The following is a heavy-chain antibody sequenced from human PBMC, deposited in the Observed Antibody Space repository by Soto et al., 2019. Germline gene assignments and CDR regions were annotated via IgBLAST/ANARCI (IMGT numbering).Heavy chain of an antibody. CDR3: ARDLWGYCGTDCYPLDV. Sequence: SETLSLTCTVSGGSISSSSYYWGWIRQPPGKGLEWIGYIYYSGSTNYNPSLTSRVTISVDTSKNQFSLKLNSVTAADTAVYYCARDLWGYCGTDCYPLDVWGQGTTVTVSS. J-gene: IGHJ6*02. V-gene: IGHV4-61*01. CDR2: IYYSGST. D-gene: IGHD2-21*02. CDR1: GGSISSSSYY.